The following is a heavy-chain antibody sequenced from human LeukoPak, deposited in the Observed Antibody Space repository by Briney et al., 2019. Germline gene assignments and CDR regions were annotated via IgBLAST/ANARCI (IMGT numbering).Heavy chain of an antibody. V-gene: IGHV3-21*01. CDR1: GFTFSSYS. D-gene: IGHD6-6*01. CDR3: ARVAARHLGDYFDY. J-gene: IGHJ4*02. Sequence: GGSLRLSCAASGFTFSSYSMNWVRQAPGKGLEWVSSISSSSSYIYYADSVKGRFTISRDNAKNSLYLQMNSLRAEDTAVYYCARVAARHLGDYFDYWGQGTLVTVSS. CDR2: ISSSSSYI.